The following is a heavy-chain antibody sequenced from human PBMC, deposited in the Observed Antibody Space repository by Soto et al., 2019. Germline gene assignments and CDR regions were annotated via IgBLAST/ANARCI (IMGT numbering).Heavy chain of an antibody. D-gene: IGHD6-19*01. CDR1: GGNVSSGNYY. J-gene: IGHJ4*02. CDR2: IYYTGST. CDR3: ARRRHSSDYFDY. Sequence: PSETMSLTCTVAGGNVSSGNYYWSWIQQPPGKRLEWIGYIYYTGSTNYNPSLKSRVTISVDTSKNQFSLKLSSVTAADTAVYYCARRRHSSDYFDYWGQGTLVTVSS. V-gene: IGHV4-61*01.